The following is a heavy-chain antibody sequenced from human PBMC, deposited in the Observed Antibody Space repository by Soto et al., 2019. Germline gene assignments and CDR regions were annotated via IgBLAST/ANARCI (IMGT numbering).Heavy chain of an antibody. J-gene: IGHJ4*02. V-gene: IGHV1-69*02. D-gene: IGHD3-10*01. CDR1: GGTFSSYT. CDR3: AGVSDYYGSGSYSH. CDR2: IIPILGIA. Sequence: QVQLVQSGAEVKKPGSSVKVSCKASGGTFSSYTISWVRQAPGQGLEWMGRIIPILGIANYAQKFQGRVTXXAXKXXSTAYMELGSLRSEDTAVYYCAGVSDYYGSGSYSHWGQGTLVTVSS.